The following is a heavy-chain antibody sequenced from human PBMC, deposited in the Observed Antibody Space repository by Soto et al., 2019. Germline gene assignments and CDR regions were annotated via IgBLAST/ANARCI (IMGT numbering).Heavy chain of an antibody. D-gene: IGHD1-26*01. V-gene: IGHV3-21*01. CDR1: GFTFSSYS. CDR3: ARGQSGEYYYGMDV. J-gene: IGHJ6*02. CDR2: ISSSSSYI. Sequence: EVQLVESGGGLVKPGGSLRLSCAASGFTFSSYSMNWVRQAPGKGLEWVSSISSSSSYIYYADSVKGRFTISRDNAKNSLYLQMNSLRAEDTAVYYCARGQSGEYYYGMDVWGQGTTVTVSS.